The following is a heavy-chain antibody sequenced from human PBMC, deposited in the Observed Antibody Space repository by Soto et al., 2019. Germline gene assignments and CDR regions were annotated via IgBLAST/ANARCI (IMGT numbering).Heavy chain of an antibody. CDR1: GFTFSIFA. Sequence: QVQLVESGGGVVQPGRSLRLSCAASGFTFSIFAVHWVRQAPGKGLEWVAVVLYDGSNTYYADSVKGRFTISRDNSKNTLYLQVNSLSADDTAVYYCVRGVRYSGHHVAIDYWGQGTLVTVSS. V-gene: IGHV3-30-3*01. CDR2: VLYDGSNT. D-gene: IGHD5-12*01. CDR3: VRGVRYSGHHVAIDY. J-gene: IGHJ4*02.